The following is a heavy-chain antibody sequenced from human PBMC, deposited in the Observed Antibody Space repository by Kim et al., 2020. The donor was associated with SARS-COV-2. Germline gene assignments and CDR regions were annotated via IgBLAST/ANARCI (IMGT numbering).Heavy chain of an antibody. CDR1: GFIFGDYG. V-gene: IGHV3-9*01. CDR3: VKDMPIFYYSGGFLRGGFDH. J-gene: IGHJ4*02. CDR2: ISWNSGSR. Sequence: GGSLRLSCEASGFIFGDYGMHWVRQVPGKGLEWVSHISWNSGSRGYADSVKGRFSISRDNAKNSLYLQMNSLRPEDTALYYCVKDMPIFYYSGGFLRGGFDHWGQGTLVSVSS. D-gene: IGHD5-12*01.